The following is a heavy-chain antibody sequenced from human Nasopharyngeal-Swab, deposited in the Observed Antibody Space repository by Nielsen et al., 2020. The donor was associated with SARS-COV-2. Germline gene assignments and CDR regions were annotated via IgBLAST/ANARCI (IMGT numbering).Heavy chain of an antibody. CDR3: ARAGRDGFNWGEAGFDY. Sequence: GESLKISCAASGFTVSSNYMSSVRQAPGKGLEWVSVIYSGGSTYYADSVKGRFTISRDNSKNTLYLQMNSLRAEDTAVYYCARAGRDGFNWGEAGFDYWGQGTLVTVSS. J-gene: IGHJ4*02. V-gene: IGHV3-53*01. CDR1: GFTVSSNY. CDR2: IYSGGST. D-gene: IGHD5-24*01.